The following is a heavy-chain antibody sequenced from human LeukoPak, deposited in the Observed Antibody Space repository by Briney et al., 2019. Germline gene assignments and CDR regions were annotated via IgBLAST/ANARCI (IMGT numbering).Heavy chain of an antibody. V-gene: IGHV3-11*01. CDR2: ISSSGSTI. CDR1: GFTFSDYY. J-gene: IGHJ4*02. D-gene: IGHD2-15*01. CDR3: ARGFCSGGSCYPPY. Sequence: PGGSLRLSCAASGFTFSDYYMSWVRQAPGKGLEWVSYISSSGSTIYYADSVKGRFTISRDNSKNTLHLQMNSPRAEDTAVYYCARGFCSGGSCYPPYWGQGTLVTVSS.